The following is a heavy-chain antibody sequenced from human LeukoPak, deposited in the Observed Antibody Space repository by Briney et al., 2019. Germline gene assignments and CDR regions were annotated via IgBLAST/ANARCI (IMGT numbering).Heavy chain of an antibody. Sequence: ASVKVSCKASGYTFTGYYMHWVRQAPGQGLEWMGRINPNSGGTNYAQKFQGRVTMTRDTSISTAYMELSRLRSDDTAVYYCASGEYFDYYYYGMDVWGQGTTVTVSS. V-gene: IGHV1-2*06. D-gene: IGHD3-9*01. CDR1: GYTFTGYY. CDR3: ASGEYFDYYYYGMDV. CDR2: INPNSGGT. J-gene: IGHJ6*02.